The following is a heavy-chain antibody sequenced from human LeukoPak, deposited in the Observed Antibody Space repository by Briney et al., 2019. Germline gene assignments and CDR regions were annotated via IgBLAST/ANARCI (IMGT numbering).Heavy chain of an antibody. CDR3: ARGGSYYYDILTGYFFRD. CDR1: GFTVSSYW. D-gene: IGHD3-9*01. Sequence: GGSLSLSCAASGFTVSSYWMSWVRQAPGKGREWVANIKQDGSEKYYVDSVTGRLTIPRDNAKNSLYPQMNSLRAEDTAVYYCARGGSYYYDILTGYFFRDWGQGTMVTVSS. V-gene: IGHV3-7*03. CDR2: IKQDGSEK. J-gene: IGHJ3*01.